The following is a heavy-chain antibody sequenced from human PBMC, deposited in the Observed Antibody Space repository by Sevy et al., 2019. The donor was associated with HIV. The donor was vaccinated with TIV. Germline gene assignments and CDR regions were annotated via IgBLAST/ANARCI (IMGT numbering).Heavy chain of an antibody. V-gene: IGHV3-9*01. J-gene: IGHJ4*02. CDR2: ISWNSGSI. D-gene: IGHD3-3*01. CDR3: AKDSYDFWSGYPPDY. Sequence: GGSLRLSCAASGFTFDDNAMHWVRQAPGKGLEWVSGISWNSGSIGYADSVKGRFTISRDNAKNPQYLQMHSLRTEDTALYYCAKDSYDFWSGYPPDYWGQGTLVTVSS. CDR1: GFTFDDNA.